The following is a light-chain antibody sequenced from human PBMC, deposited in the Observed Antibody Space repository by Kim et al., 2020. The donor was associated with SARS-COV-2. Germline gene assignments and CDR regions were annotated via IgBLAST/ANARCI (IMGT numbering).Light chain of an antibody. CDR3: NSRGSNDNVL. V-gene: IGLV3-19*01. Sequence: SSELTQDPAVSVALGQTVRITCQGDSLRSYYATWYQQKPGQAPIVVIYVKNNRPSGIPDRFSGSSSGDTASLTITGTQAGDEADYYCNSRGSNDNVLFGGGTKRTVL. CDR2: VKN. CDR1: SLRSYY. J-gene: IGLJ2*01.